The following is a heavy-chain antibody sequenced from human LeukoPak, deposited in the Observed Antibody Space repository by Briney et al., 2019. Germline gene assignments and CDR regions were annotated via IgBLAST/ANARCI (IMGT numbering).Heavy chain of an antibody. CDR1: GGSISSSSYY. CDR3: ARKVGATKSYYYGMDV. Sequence: SETLSLTCTVSGGSISSSSYYWGWIRQPPGKGLEWIGSIYYSGSTYYNPSLKSRVTISVDTSKNQFSLKLSSVTAADTAVYYCARKVGATKSYYYGMDVWGQGTTVTVSS. D-gene: IGHD1-26*01. V-gene: IGHV4-39*07. CDR2: IYYSGST. J-gene: IGHJ6*02.